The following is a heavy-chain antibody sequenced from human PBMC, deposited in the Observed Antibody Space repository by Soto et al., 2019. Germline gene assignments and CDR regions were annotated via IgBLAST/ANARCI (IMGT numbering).Heavy chain of an antibody. CDR3: AKGGPSYYDFWSGYHTDY. V-gene: IGHV3-23*01. J-gene: IGHJ4*02. D-gene: IGHD3-3*01. Sequence: PGGSLRLSCAASGFTFNSYAMSWVRQAPGKGLEWVSTISGSGGSTYNADSVKGRFTISRDNSKNTLYLQMSSLRAEDTAVYHCAKGGPSYYDFWSGYHTDYWGQGTLVTVSS. CDR1: GFTFNSYA. CDR2: ISGSGGST.